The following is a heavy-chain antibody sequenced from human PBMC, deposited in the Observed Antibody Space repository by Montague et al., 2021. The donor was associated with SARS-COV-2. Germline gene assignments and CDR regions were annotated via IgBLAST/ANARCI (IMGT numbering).Heavy chain of an antibody. Sequence: SDTLSLTRTLSGGSISSYYWNWVRQSPGKGLEWIGYIYYSGSTKYNPSLKSRVTISVDTSKSQMSLRLNSMTAADTAVYYCAGDRGRFWHFDLWGRGTLVTVSS. V-gene: IGHV4-59*01. J-gene: IGHJ2*01. CDR3: AGDRGRFWHFDL. CDR2: IYYSGST. CDR1: GGSISSYY. D-gene: IGHD5-12*01.